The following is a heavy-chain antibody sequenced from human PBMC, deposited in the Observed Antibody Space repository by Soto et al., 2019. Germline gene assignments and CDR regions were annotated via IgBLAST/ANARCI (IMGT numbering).Heavy chain of an antibody. J-gene: IGHJ6*02. V-gene: IGHV4-4*02. D-gene: IGHD3-10*01. CDR3: ARDGLGGSPPYYYYGMDV. Sequence: SETLSLTCAVSGGSISSSNWWSWVRQPPGKGLEWIGEIYHSGSTNYNPSLKSRVTISVDKSKNQFSLKLSSVTAADTAVYYCARDGLGGSPPYYYYGMDVWGQGTTVTVSS. CDR2: IYHSGST. CDR1: GGSISSSNW.